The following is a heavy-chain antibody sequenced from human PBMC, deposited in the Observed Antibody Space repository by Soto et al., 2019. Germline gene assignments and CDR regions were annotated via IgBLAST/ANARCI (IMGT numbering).Heavy chain of an antibody. D-gene: IGHD2-15*01. CDR1: GFTFSSYA. Sequence: EVQLLESGGGLVQPGGSLRLSCAASGFTFSSYAMSWVRQAPGKGLEWVSAISGSGGSTYYADSVKGRFTISRDNSKKPLYLQMNSLRAEDTAVYYCAKVGRGYCSGGSCYGMDVWGQGTTVTVSS. CDR3: AKVGRGYCSGGSCYGMDV. CDR2: ISGSGGST. V-gene: IGHV3-23*01. J-gene: IGHJ6*02.